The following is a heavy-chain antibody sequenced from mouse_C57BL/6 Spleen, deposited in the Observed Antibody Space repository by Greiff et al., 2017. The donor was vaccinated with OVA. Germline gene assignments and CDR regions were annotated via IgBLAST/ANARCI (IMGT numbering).Heavy chain of an antibody. J-gene: IGHJ4*01. Sequence: VQLQQSGTVLARPGASVKMSCKTSGYTFTSYWMHWVKQRPGQGLEWIGAIYPGNSDTSYNQKFKGKAKLTAGTSASTAYMELSSLTNEDSAVYYCTREDGRAMDYWGQGTSVTVSS. D-gene: IGHD1-1*01. V-gene: IGHV1-5*01. CDR3: TREDGRAMDY. CDR1: GYTFTSYW. CDR2: IYPGNSDT.